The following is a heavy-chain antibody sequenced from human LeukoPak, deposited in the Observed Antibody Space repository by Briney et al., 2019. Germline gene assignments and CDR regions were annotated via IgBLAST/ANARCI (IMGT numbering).Heavy chain of an antibody. CDR3: ARTPFTIRSYCSSTSCGTSWFDP. CDR2: IIPILSIA. Sequence: ASVKVSCKASGGTFSSYTIIWVRQDPGQRLEWLGRIIPILSIANYAQKFQGRVTISADNSTSTAYIELNSQRSKDTAVYYCARTPFTIRSYCSSTSCGTSWFDPWGQGTLVTVSS. V-gene: IGHV1-69*02. J-gene: IGHJ5*02. D-gene: IGHD2-2*01. CDR1: GGTFSSYT.